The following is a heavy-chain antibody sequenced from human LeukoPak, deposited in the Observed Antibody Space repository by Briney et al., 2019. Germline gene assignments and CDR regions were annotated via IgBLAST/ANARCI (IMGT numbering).Heavy chain of an antibody. CDR1: GFTFSSSA. D-gene: IGHD1-26*01. CDR2: ISSSSSHM. Sequence: GGSLRLSCAASGFTFSSSAMSWVRQAPGKGLEWVSSISSSSSHMFYADSVKGRFSISRDNANNSLYLQMNSVRAEDTAVYYCVRDSGSSYGYYFLHWGQGTLVTVSS. J-gene: IGHJ1*01. V-gene: IGHV3-21*01. CDR3: VRDSGSSYGYYFLH.